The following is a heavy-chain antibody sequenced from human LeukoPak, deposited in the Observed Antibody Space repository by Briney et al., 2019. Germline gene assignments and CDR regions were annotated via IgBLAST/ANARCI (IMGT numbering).Heavy chain of an antibody. Sequence: GGSLRLSCAASGFTFSSYGMHWVRQAQGKGLEWVAFIRYDGSNKYYADSVKGRFTISRDNSKNTLYLQMNSLRAEDTAVYYCAKRTYDSSGSIDYWGQGTLVTVSS. J-gene: IGHJ4*02. V-gene: IGHV3-30*02. D-gene: IGHD3-22*01. CDR3: AKRTYDSSGSIDY. CDR2: IRYDGSNK. CDR1: GFTFSSYG.